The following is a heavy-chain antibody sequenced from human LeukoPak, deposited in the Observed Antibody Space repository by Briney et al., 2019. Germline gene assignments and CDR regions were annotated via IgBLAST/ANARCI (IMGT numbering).Heavy chain of an antibody. CDR3: AKYGPRYYYYGMDV. D-gene: IGHD2-2*01. Sequence: SETLSLTCTVSGGSISSYYWSWIRQPPGKGLEWIGYIYYSGSTNYNPSLKSRVTISVDTSKNQFSLKLSSVTAADTAVYYCAKYGPRYYYYGMDVWGQGTTVTVSS. CDR1: GGSISSYY. J-gene: IGHJ6*02. V-gene: IGHV4-59*08. CDR2: IYYSGST.